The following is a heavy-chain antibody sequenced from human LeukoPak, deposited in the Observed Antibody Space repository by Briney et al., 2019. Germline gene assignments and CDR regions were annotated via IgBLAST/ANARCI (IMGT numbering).Heavy chain of an antibody. J-gene: IGHJ4*02. CDR1: GGSISSYY. D-gene: IGHD3-3*01. CDR2: VYTSGST. V-gene: IGHV4-4*07. Sequence: SETLSLTCTVSGGSISSYYWSWIRQLAGKGLEWIGRVYTSGSTTYNPSLKSRVTMSVDTSKNQFSLNLRSVTAADTAVYYCASSIFGVVPPAYWGQGTLVTFSS. CDR3: ASSIFGVVPPAY.